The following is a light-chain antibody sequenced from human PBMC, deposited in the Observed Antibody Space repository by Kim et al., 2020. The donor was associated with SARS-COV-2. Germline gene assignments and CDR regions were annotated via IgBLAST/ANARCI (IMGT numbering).Light chain of an antibody. CDR2: SNN. Sequence: GQRVTIACSGSSANIGSKTVNWYQQRPGPAPKLLIYSNNQRPSGVPDRFSGSKSGTSASLAISGLQSEDEADYYCAAWDDSLNGVVFGGGTQLTVL. V-gene: IGLV1-44*01. CDR1: SANIGSKT. CDR3: AAWDDSLNGVV. J-gene: IGLJ2*01.